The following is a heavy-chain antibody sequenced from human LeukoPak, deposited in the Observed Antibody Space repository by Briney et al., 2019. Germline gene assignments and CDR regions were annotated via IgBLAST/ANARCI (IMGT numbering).Heavy chain of an antibody. CDR1: GDSVSSNSAA. J-gene: IGHJ5*02. Sequence: SQTLSLTCAISGDSVSSNSAAWNWIRQSPSRGLEWLGRTYYRSKWYNDYAVSVKSRITINPDTSKNQFSLQLNSVTPEDTAVYYCARNTAMALWRYNWFDPWGQGTLVTVSS. V-gene: IGHV6-1*01. CDR3: ARNTAMALWRYNWFDP. CDR2: TYYRSKWYN. D-gene: IGHD5-18*01.